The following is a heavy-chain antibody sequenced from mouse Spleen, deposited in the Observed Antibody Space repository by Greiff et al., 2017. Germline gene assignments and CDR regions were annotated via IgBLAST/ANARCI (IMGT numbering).Heavy chain of an antibody. V-gene: IGHV1-54*01. CDR3: ARDGDGNYWYFDV. D-gene: IGHD2-1*01. Sequence: QVQLKQSGAELVRPGTSVKVSCKASGYAFTNYLIEWVKQRPGQGLEWIGVINPGSGGTNYNEKFKGKATLTADKSSSTAYMQLSSLTSEDSAVYFCARDGDGNYWYFDVWGAGTTVTVSS. CDR1: GYAFTNYL. CDR2: INPGSGGT. J-gene: IGHJ1*01.